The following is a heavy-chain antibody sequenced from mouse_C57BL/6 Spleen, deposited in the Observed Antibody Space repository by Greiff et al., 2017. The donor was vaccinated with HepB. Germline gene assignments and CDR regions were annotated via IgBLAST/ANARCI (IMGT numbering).Heavy chain of an antibody. D-gene: IGHD4-1*02. CDR1: GFTFTDYY. V-gene: IGHV7-3*01. CDR2: IRNKANGYTT. J-gene: IGHJ1*03. Sequence: EVQVVESGGGLVQPGGSLSLSCAASGFTFTDYYMSWVRQPPGKALEWLGFIRNKANGYTTEFSASVKGRFTISRDNSQSILYLQMNALRAEDSATYYCARSTGWYFDVWGTGTTVTVSS. CDR3: ARSTGWYFDV.